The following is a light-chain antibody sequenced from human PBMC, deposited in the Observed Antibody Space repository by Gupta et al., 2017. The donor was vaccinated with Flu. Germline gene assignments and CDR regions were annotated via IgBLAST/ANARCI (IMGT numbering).Light chain of an antibody. CDR2: KDT. Sequence: SYELTRPPAMSVSPGQTATIPCSGAALSKQYVYWYRQRPGQAPVLLIYKDTERASGIPDRVSGSSSGTRVTLTIRGVQTEDEADYYCQSADITGASRVFGGGT. V-gene: IGLV3-25*02. J-gene: IGLJ3*02. CDR1: ALSKQY. CDR3: QSADITGASRV.